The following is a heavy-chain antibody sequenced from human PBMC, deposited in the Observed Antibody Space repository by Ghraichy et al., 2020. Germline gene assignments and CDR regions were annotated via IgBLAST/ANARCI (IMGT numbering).Heavy chain of an antibody. CDR3: AKEGGYSYGSYFDY. D-gene: IGHD5-18*01. V-gene: IGHV3-43*01. J-gene: IGHJ4*02. CDR1: GFTFDDYT. Sequence: GGSLRLSCAASGFTFDDYTMHWVRQAPGKGLEWVSLISWDGGSTYYADSVKGRFTISRDNSKNSLYLQMNSMRTEDTALYYCAKEGGYSYGSYFDYWGQGTLVTISS. CDR2: ISWDGGST.